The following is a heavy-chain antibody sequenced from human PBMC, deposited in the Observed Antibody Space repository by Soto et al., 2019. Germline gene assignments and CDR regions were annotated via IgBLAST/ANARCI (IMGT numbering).Heavy chain of an antibody. J-gene: IGHJ4*02. D-gene: IGHD2-2*01. CDR3: ARDVVPAALGSYFDY. V-gene: IGHV1-69*08. CDR2: IIPSLGIA. CDR1: GGTFSSYT. Sequence: QVQLVQSGAEVKKPGSSVKVSCKASGGTFSSYTISWVRQAPEQGLEWMGRIIPSLGIANYAQKFQGRVTITADKSTSTAYMELSSLRSEDTAVYYCARDVVPAALGSYFDYWGQGTLVTVSS.